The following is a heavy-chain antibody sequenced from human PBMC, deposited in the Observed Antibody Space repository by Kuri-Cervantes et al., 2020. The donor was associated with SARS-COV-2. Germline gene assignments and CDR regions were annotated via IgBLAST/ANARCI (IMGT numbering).Heavy chain of an antibody. CDR1: GGSFSGYY. J-gene: IGHJ6*02. D-gene: IGHD5-24*01. V-gene: IGHV4-34*01. CDR2: INHSGST. CDR3: ASGRTSRWLQDYYYYYYGMDV. Sequence: GSLRLSCAVYGGSFSGYYWSWIRQPPGKGLEWIGEINHSGSTNYNPSLKSRVTISVDTSKNQFSLKLSSVTAADTAVYYCASGRTSRWLQDYYYYYYGMDVWGQGTTVTVSS.